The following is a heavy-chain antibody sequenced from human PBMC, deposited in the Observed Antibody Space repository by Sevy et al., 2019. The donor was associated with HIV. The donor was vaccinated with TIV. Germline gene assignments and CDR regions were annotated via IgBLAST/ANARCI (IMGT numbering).Heavy chain of an antibody. J-gene: IGHJ3*02. CDR1: GFTFSSYG. CDR2: ISYDGSNK. V-gene: IGHV3-30*18. CDR3: EKVYRVAATDDAFDI. D-gene: IGHD2-15*01. Sequence: GGSLRLSCAASGFTFSSYGMHWVRQAPGKGLEWVAVISYDGSNKYYADSVKGRFTISRNNSKNTRYLQMNSLRAEDTAVYYCEKVYRVAATDDAFDIWGQCTMVTVSS.